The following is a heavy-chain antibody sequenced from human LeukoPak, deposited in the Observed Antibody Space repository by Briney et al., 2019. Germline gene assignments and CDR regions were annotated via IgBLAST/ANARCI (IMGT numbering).Heavy chain of an antibody. CDR3: ANFWIWPAGSY. D-gene: IGHD2-2*03. Sequence: GGSLRLSCSASGFTFTTYAMSWVRQAPGKGLEWVSAISGSGSSTYYADSVKGRFTISRDNSKNTLYLQMNSLRAEDTAVYYCANFWIWPAGSYWGQGTLVTVSS. CDR1: GFTFTTYA. CDR2: ISGSGSST. J-gene: IGHJ4*02. V-gene: IGHV3-23*01.